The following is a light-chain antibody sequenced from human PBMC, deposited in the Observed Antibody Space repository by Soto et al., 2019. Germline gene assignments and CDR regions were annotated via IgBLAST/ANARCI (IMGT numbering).Light chain of an antibody. Sequence: QSVLTQPPSASGSPGQSVTISCTGTSSDVGAYNYVSWYQQHPGKAPKLMIYEVSKRPSGVPDRFSGSKSGNTASLTVSGLQAEDEADYYCSSYAGNNIWGVFGGGTQLPVL. CDR2: EVS. V-gene: IGLV2-8*01. CDR3: SSYAGNNIWGV. J-gene: IGLJ2*01. CDR1: SSDVGAYNY.